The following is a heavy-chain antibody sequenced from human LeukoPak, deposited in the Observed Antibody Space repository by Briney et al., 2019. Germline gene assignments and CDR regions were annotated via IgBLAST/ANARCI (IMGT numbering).Heavy chain of an antibody. CDR3: ARARASYNPFDY. D-gene: IGHD5-24*01. CDR1: GFTFSSYG. Sequence: PGGSLRLSCAASGFTFSSYGMHWVRQAPGKGLEWVAFIRYDGSNKYYADSVKGRFTISRDNAKNSLYLQMNSLRAEDTAVYYCARARASYNPFDYWGQGTLVTVSS. V-gene: IGHV3-30*02. CDR2: IRYDGSNK. J-gene: IGHJ4*02.